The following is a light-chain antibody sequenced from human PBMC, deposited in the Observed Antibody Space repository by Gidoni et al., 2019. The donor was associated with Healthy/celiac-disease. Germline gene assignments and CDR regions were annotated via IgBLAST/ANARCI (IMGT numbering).Light chain of an antibody. CDR2: DAS. CDR3: KQPPKT. J-gene: IGKJ1*01. V-gene: IGKV1-5*01. CDR1: QSISSW. Sequence: DIQMTQSPSTLPASVGARVTITCRASQSISSWLAWYQQKPRKAPKLLIYDASSLESGVPSRFSGSGSGTEFTLIISSLQPDDFATYYCKQPPKTFGQGTKVEIK.